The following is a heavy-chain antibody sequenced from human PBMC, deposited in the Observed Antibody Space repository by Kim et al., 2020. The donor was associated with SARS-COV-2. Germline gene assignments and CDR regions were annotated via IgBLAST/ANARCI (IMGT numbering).Heavy chain of an antibody. Sequence: GGSLRLSCAASGFTFSSYAMHWVRQAPGKGLEWVAVISYDGSNKYYADSVKGRFTISRDNSKNTLYLQMNSLRAEDTAVYYCARDDSDSLTAAGSPDYWGQGTLVTVSS. J-gene: IGHJ4*02. CDR1: GFTFSSYA. CDR2: ISYDGSNK. V-gene: IGHV3-30-3*01. D-gene: IGHD6-13*01. CDR3: ARDDSDSLTAAGSPDY.